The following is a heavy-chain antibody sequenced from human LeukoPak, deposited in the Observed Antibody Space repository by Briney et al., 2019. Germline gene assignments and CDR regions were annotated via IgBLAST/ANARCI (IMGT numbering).Heavy chain of an antibody. Sequence: GGSLRLSCAASAFTFSSYAMSWVRQAPGKGLEWVSAVSGGGVSTYYADSMRGRFTIWRDNAKNTLYLQMNSLRAEDTAVYYCARDTITMVRGVKYYYYYYMDVWGKGTTVTVSS. J-gene: IGHJ6*03. V-gene: IGHV3-23*01. D-gene: IGHD3-10*01. CDR2: VSGGGVST. CDR3: ARDTITMVRGVKYYYYYYMDV. CDR1: AFTFSSYA.